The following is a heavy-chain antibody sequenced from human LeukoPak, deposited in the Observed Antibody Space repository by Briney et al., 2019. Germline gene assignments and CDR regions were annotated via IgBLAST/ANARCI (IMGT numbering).Heavy chain of an antibody. D-gene: IGHD2-2*01. J-gene: IGHJ4*02. CDR2: IKQDGSEK. CDR3: ASIYCSSTSCPLSSSDGYFDY. Sequence: GGSLRLSCAASGFTFSSYWMSWVRQAPGKGLEWVANIKQDGSEKYYVDSVKGRFTISRDNAKNSLYLQMNSLRAEDTAVYYCASIYCSSTSCPLSSSDGYFDYWGQGTLVTVSS. CDR1: GFTFSSYW. V-gene: IGHV3-7*01.